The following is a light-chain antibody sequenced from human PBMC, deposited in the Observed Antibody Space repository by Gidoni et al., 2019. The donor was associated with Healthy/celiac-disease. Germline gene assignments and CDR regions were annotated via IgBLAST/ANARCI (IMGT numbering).Light chain of an antibody. Sequence: DIQMTQSPSSLSASVGDRVTITCRSSQSISSYLNWYQQKPGKAPKLLIYAASSLQSGVPARFSGSGSGTDFTLTISSLQPEDVATYYCQQSYSTPQTFGHGTKLEIK. CDR3: QQSYSTPQT. CDR1: QSISSY. CDR2: AAS. J-gene: IGKJ1*01. V-gene: IGKV1-39*01.